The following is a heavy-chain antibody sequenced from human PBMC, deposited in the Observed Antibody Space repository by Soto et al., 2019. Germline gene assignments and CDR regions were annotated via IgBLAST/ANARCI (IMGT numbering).Heavy chain of an antibody. D-gene: IGHD6-6*01. CDR2: IYQSGST. CDR3: AKDRLWGSSDRGAPDDFEV. CDR1: GGSISSRNW. Sequence: PSETLSLTCTVSGGSISSRNWWSWLRQSPTKGLEWIGEIYQSGSTNYNPSLESQVTISVDKSKNQFSLELTSLTAADTAVYYCAKDRLWGSSDRGAPDDFEVWGQGTMVTVSS. V-gene: IGHV4-4*02. J-gene: IGHJ3*01.